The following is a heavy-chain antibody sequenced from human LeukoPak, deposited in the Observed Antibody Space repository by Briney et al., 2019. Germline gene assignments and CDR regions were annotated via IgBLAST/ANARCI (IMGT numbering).Heavy chain of an antibody. CDR1: GFPFSSYW. J-gene: IGHJ4*02. CDR3: AREFRSWYID. CDR2: ISSSSSYI. V-gene: IGHV3-21*01. D-gene: IGHD6-13*01. Sequence: GGSLRLSCAASGFPFSSYWMSWVRQAPGKGLEWVSSISSSSSYIYYADSVKGRFTISRDNAKNSLYLQMNSLRAEDTAVYYCAREFRSWYIDWSQGTLVTVSS.